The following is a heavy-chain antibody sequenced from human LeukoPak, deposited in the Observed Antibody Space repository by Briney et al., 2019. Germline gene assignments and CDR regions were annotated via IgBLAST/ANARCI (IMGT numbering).Heavy chain of an antibody. J-gene: IGHJ4*02. CDR1: GGSISSGGYS. CDR2: IYYSGST. V-gene: IGHV4-31*03. D-gene: IGHD3-3*01. Sequence: SQTLSLTCTVSGGSISSGGYSWSWLRQHPGQGLEWIGYIYYSGSTYYNPSLKSRVTISVDTSKNQFSLKLSSVTAADTAVYYCARGSPYDFWSGPDFDYWGQGTLVTVSS. CDR3: ARGSPYDFWSGPDFDY.